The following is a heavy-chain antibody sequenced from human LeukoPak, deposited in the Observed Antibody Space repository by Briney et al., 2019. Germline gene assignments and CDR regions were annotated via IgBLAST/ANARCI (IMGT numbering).Heavy chain of an antibody. J-gene: IGHJ4*02. CDR1: GFSFSSYG. V-gene: IGHV3-33*01. Sequence: GGSLRLSCAASGFSFSSYGMRWVRQAPGKGLEWVAVIWYDGSKKYSADSVKGRFTISRDNSKNTLYLQMDSLRAEDTAVYYCARYNSGTIDYWGQGTLVTVSS. D-gene: IGHD1-1*01. CDR2: IWYDGSKK. CDR3: ARYNSGTIDY.